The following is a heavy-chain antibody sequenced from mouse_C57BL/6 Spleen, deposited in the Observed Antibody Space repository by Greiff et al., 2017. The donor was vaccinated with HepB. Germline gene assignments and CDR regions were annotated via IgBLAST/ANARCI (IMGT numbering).Heavy chain of an antibody. Sequence: VQLQQPGAELVKPGASVKMSCKASGYTFTSYWITWVKQRPGQGLEWIGDIYPGSGSTNYNEKFKSKATLSVDTSSSTAYMQLSSLTSEDSAVYSCSRRDGYYIAIDYWGQGTSVTVSS. CDR1: GYTFTSYW. CDR2: IYPGSGST. J-gene: IGHJ4*01. CDR3: SRRDGYYIAIDY. V-gene: IGHV1-55*01. D-gene: IGHD2-3*01.